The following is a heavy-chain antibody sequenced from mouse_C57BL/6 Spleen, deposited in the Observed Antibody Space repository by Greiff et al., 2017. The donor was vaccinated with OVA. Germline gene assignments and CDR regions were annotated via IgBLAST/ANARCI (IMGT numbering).Heavy chain of an antibody. D-gene: IGHD1-1*01. J-gene: IGHJ1*03. CDR1: GYTFTGYW. CDR3: ARSAPSYYGSGNWYFDV. CDR2: ILPGSGST. V-gene: IGHV1-9*01. Sequence: QVQLQQSGAELMKPGASVKLSCKATGYTFTGYWIEWVKQRPGPGLEWIGEILPGSGSTNYNEKFKGKATFTADTSSNTAYMQLSSLTTEDSAIYYCARSAPSYYGSGNWYFDVWGTGTTVTVSS.